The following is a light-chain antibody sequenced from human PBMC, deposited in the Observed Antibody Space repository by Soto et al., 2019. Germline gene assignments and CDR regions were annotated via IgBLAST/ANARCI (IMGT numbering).Light chain of an antibody. J-gene: IGKJ5*01. CDR3: QQRSNWPIT. Sequence: DIVMTQSPATLSLSPGERATLSCSASQSVGKYLVWYQQKPGQAPRLLIYDASNRATGIPARFSGSGSGTDFTLTISSLEPEDFAVYYCQQRSNWPITFGQGTRLEIK. CDR1: QSVGKY. CDR2: DAS. V-gene: IGKV3-11*01.